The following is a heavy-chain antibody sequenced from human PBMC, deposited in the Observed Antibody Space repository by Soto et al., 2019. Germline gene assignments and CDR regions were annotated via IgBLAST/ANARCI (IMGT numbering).Heavy chain of an antibody. Sequence: VASVEVSCKASGYTFTGHYMHWVRQAPGEGLEWMGWINSNSGDTKYAQKFQGRVIMTRDTSISTAYVELSRLTSDDTAVYYCARGGSSGLPNPFRYYYYGMDVWGPGTTLTVYS. CDR3: ARGGSSGLPNPFRYYYYGMDV. D-gene: IGHD3-3*01. CDR2: INSNSGDT. J-gene: IGHJ6*02. V-gene: IGHV1-2*02. CDR1: GYTFTGHY.